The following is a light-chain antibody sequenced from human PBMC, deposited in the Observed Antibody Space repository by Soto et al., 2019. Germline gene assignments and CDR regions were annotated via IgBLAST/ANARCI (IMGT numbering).Light chain of an antibody. V-gene: IGLV2-8*01. CDR1: SSDVGGYNY. Sequence: QSALTQPPSASGSPGQSVTISCTGTSSDVGGYNYVSWYQQHPGKAPKFLIFEVSRQPSGGPDRFSGSKSGNTASLTVSGLQVDDEADYYYSSYAGSNNPVLFGGGTKLTVL. CDR2: EVS. J-gene: IGLJ2*01. CDR3: SSYAGSNNPVL.